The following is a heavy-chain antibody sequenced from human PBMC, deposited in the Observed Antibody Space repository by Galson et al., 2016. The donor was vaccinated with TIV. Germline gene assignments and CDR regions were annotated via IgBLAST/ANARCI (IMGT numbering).Heavy chain of an antibody. V-gene: IGHV3-7*01. Sequence: SLRLSCAASGFTFSDYWMHWVRQTPGKGLEWVANIKQDGSEKYYVGSVKGRFAISRDNAKSSLFLQMNSLRAEDTAVYYCASRYFDLWGRGTLVTVSS. J-gene: IGHJ2*01. CDR1: GFTFSDYW. CDR2: IKQDGSEK. CDR3: ASRYFDL.